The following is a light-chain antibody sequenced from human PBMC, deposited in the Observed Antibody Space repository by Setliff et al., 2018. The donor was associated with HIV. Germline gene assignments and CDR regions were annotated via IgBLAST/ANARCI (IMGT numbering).Light chain of an antibody. J-gene: IGLJ1*01. V-gene: IGLV2-14*01. Sequence: QFALTQPASVSGSPGQSITISCTGTSSDVGGYSHVSWYQQHPGKAPKLIIYEVRNRPSGVSNRFSGSKSGNTASLTISGLQAEDEADYYCSSYAITNTLPFGTGTKVTVL. CDR1: SSDVGGYSH. CDR3: SSYAITNTLP. CDR2: EVR.